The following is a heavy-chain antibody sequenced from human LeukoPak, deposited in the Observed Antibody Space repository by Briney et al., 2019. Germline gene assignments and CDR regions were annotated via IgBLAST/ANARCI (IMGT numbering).Heavy chain of an antibody. Sequence: GGSLRLSCAASGFTFSSYAMSWVRQAPGKGLEWVSAISGSGGSTYYADSVKGRFTIPRDNSKNTLYLQMNSLRAEDTAVYYCAKDNFRYSSGWYYFDYWGQGTLVTVSS. CDR3: AKDNFRYSSGWYYFDY. V-gene: IGHV3-23*01. CDR1: GFTFSSYA. J-gene: IGHJ4*02. CDR2: ISGSGGST. D-gene: IGHD6-19*01.